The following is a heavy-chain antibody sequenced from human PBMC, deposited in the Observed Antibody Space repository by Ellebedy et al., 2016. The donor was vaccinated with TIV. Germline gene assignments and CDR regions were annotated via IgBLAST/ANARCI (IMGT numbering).Heavy chain of an antibody. V-gene: IGHV3-30*07. CDR2: ISYGGNDE. Sequence: GESLKISCAASGFTFSTYAMHWVRQASGKGLEWVALISYGGNDEYYADSVKGRFTVSRDNSKNTLYLQMNSLRVEDTAVYYCARRASYGDYAVQVNPWFDPWGQGTLVTVSS. J-gene: IGHJ5*02. CDR3: ARRASYGDYAVQVNPWFDP. CDR1: GFTFSTYA. D-gene: IGHD4-17*01.